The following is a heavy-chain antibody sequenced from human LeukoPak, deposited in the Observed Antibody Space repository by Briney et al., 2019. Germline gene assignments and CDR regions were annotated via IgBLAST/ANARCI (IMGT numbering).Heavy chain of an antibody. CDR2: INPNSGGT. Sequence: GASVKVSCKASGYTFTGYYMHWVRQAPGQGLEWMGWINPNSGGTNYAQKFQGRVTMTRDTSISTAYMELSRLRSDDTAVYYCARGYGSGSYVFWFDPWGQGTLVTVSS. J-gene: IGHJ5*02. D-gene: IGHD3-10*01. CDR3: ARGYGSGSYVFWFDP. CDR1: GYTFTGYY. V-gene: IGHV1-2*02.